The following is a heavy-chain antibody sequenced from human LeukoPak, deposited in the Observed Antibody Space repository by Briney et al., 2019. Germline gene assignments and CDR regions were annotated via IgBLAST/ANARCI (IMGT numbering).Heavy chain of an antibody. D-gene: IGHD3-10*01. CDR3: ARVPSASLGELPDY. CDR2: IYHSGST. Sequence: PSETLSLTCAVSGGSISSSNWWSWVRQPPGKGLEWIGEIYHSGSTNYNPSLKSLVTISVDKSKNQFSLKLSSVTAADTAVYYCARVPSASLGELPDYWGQGTLVTVSS. J-gene: IGHJ4*02. CDR1: GGSISSSNW. V-gene: IGHV4-4*02.